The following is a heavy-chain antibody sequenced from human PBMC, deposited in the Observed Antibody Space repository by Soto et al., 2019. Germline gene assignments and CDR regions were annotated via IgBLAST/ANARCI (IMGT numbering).Heavy chain of an antibody. J-gene: IGHJ5*02. Sequence: SETLSLTSAVYGGSFSGYYWSWIRQPPGKWLEWIWEINHSGSTNYNPSLKSRVTISVDTSKNQFSLKLSSVTAADTAVYYCARGVPVCRLRFSKPPKPQNCFAPWGQGTLLLVSS. CDR3: ARGVPVCRLRFSKPPKPQNCFAP. CDR2: INHSGST. V-gene: IGHV4-34*01. CDR1: GGSFSGYY. D-gene: IGHD3-3*01.